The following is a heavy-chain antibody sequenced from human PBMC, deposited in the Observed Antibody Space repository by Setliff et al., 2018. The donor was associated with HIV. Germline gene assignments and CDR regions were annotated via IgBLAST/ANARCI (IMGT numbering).Heavy chain of an antibody. V-gene: IGHV4-61*09. Sequence: PSETLSLTCTVSGGSISSGSYYWSWIRQPAGKGLEWIGHIQTSGSTHNNPSLKGRVTISVDTSKNQFSLKLSSVTAADTAVYYCARSQPDTIFGVVIFDYWGQGKMVTVSS. CDR3: ARSQPDTIFGVVIFDY. D-gene: IGHD3-3*01. CDR1: GGSISSGSYY. CDR2: IQTSGST. J-gene: IGHJ4*02.